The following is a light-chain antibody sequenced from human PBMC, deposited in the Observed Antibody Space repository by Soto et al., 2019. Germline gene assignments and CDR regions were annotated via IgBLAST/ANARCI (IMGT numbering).Light chain of an antibody. CDR2: EVS. V-gene: IGLV2-8*01. Sequence: QSVLTQPPSASGSPGQSVTIPCTGTSSDVGGFNYVSWYQQHPGKAPKLMISEVSKRPSGVPDRFSGSKSGNTASLTVSGLKAEDEADDYCSSFAGNNNLVFGGGTKLTVL. CDR3: SSFAGNNNLV. J-gene: IGLJ2*01. CDR1: SSDVGGFNY.